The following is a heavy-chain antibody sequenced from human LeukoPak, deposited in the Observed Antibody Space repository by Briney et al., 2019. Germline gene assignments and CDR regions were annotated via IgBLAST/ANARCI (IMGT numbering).Heavy chain of an antibody. V-gene: IGHV4-30-4*07. J-gene: IGHJ6*03. Sequence: SETLSLTCAVSGGSISRGSYSWSWIRQPPGKGLEWIGYIYYSGGTYYNPSLKSRVTISVDTSKNQFSLKLSSVTAADTAVYYCARVGGYYYDSSGYYYYYYYMDVWGKGTTVTVSS. CDR1: GGSISRGSYS. CDR3: ARVGGYYYDSSGYYYYYYYMDV. D-gene: IGHD3-22*01. CDR2: IYYSGGT.